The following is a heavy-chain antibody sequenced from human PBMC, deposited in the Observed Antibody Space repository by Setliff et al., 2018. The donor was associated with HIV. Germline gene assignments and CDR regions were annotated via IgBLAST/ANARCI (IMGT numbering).Heavy chain of an antibody. V-gene: IGHV4-59*11. CDR3: ATEGREKLALFDH. J-gene: IGHJ4*02. CDR2: VLYSGNT. CDR1: GVSMRTHY. Sequence: SETLSLTCNVSGVSMRTHYWSWVRLPPGKRLEWIDYVLYSGNTNYNPSFKSRVTVSLDEAKNQFSLTLKSVTSADTAVYYCATEGREKLALFDHWGLGILVTVSS. D-gene: IGHD6-6*01.